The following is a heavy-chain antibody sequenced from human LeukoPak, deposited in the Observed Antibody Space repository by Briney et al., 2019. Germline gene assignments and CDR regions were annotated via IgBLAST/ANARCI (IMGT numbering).Heavy chain of an antibody. D-gene: IGHD3-10*01. Sequence: GGSLRLSCAASGFTLSSYGMHWVRQAPGKGLEWVAVIWYDGSNKYYADSVKGRFTISRDNSKNTLYLQMNSLRAEDTAVYYCAKSVLYGSGSYFVEPYYYYMDVWGKGTTVTVSS. CDR3: AKSVLYGSGSYFVEPYYYYMDV. CDR1: GFTLSSYG. J-gene: IGHJ6*03. V-gene: IGHV3-33*06. CDR2: IWYDGSNK.